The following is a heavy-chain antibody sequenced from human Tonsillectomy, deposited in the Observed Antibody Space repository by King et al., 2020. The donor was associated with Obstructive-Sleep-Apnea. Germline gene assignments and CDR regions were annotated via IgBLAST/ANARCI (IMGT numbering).Heavy chain of an antibody. J-gene: IGHJ4*02. Sequence: VQLVESGGGLVKPGGSLRLSCTASGFSFSDYYMTWIRQAPGKGLEGVSYISRRGDPIHYADSVKGRSPISRDNARNSLYLQMNSLRAEDTAVYYCTSDLTGAYGSYWSQATPVTVSS. D-gene: IGHD3-10*01. V-gene: IGHV3-11*01. CDR3: TSDLTGAYGSY. CDR1: GFSFSDYY. CDR2: ISRRGDPI.